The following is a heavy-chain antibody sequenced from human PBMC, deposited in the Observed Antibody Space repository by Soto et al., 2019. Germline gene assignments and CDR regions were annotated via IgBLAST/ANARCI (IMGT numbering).Heavy chain of an antibody. CDR1: GFSFNTYA. CDR2: ISDSGGST. V-gene: IGHV3-23*01. CDR3: TKCGGLGTRRGRVASYCPIDS. D-gene: IGHD1-1*01. J-gene: IGHJ4*02. Sequence: EVQLLESGGGLVQPGGSLRLSCAASGFSFNTYAMSWVRQAPGKGLEWVSSISDSGGSTYYAETVKGRFTISRDNFNHTLYRQMNSLRGEDTALYYCTKCGGLGTRRGRVASYCPIDSWGQGILVTASS.